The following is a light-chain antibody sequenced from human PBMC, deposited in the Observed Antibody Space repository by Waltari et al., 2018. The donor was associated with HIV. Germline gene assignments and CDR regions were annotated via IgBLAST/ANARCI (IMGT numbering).Light chain of an antibody. J-gene: IGLJ2*01. CDR3: QVGGTSVV. CDR2: NDS. CDR1: NIGTKS. Sequence: SYDLTQPLSVSVALGQTARITCRGSNIGTKSVHWYQQKPGQAPVLVLYNDSFRPSGMPGRFAASKSSNTATLTISTAQSGDEAAYYCQVGGTSVVFGGGTNLTVL. V-gene: IGLV3-9*01.